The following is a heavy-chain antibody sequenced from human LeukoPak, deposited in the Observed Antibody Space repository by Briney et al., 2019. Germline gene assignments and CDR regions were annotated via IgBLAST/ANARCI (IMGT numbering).Heavy chain of an antibody. CDR2: INWNGGRT. V-gene: IGHV3-20*04. CDR3: ARITMVRGATGSYYYYYYMDV. Sequence: PGGSLRLSCAASGFTFDDYAMSWVRQVPGKGLEWVSGINWNGGRTGYADSVKGRFTISRDNAKNSLYLQMNSLRAEDTAVYYCARITMVRGATGSYYYYYYMDVWGKGTTVTVSS. CDR1: GFTFDDYA. J-gene: IGHJ6*03. D-gene: IGHD3-10*01.